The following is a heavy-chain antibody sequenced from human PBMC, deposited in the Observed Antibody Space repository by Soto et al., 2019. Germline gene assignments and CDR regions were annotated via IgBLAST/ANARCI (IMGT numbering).Heavy chain of an antibody. CDR3: TRGSRRSGDAPTPDS. J-gene: IGHJ4*02. Sequence: ASVKVSCKASGYTFTSYYIHWVRQAPGQGLEWVGIINPSGGSTSNAQKFQGRVIMTRDTSTSTVYMELSSLRSDDTGVFYCTRGSRRSGDAPTPDSWGKGTLVPVSS. V-gene: IGHV1-46*03. D-gene: IGHD2-15*01. CDR1: GYTFTSYY. CDR2: INPSGGST.